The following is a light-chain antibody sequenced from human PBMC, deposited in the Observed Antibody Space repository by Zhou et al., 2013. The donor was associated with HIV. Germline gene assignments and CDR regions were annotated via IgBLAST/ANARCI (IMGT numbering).Light chain of an antibody. V-gene: IGKV3-15*01. CDR1: QSVSSN. Sequence: ETVMTQSPATLSVSPGARATLSCRASQSVSSNLAWYQQKPGQAPRLLIYGASTRATGIPARFSGSGSGTEFTLTISSLQSEDFAVYYCQQYNNWPLTFGGRDQGGDQT. CDR2: GAS. CDR3: QQYNNWPLT. J-gene: IGKJ4*01.